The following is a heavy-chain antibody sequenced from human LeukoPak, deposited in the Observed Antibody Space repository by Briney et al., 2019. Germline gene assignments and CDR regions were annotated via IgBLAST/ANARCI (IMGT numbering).Heavy chain of an antibody. Sequence: PGESLKISCQGSGYSFTSYWIGWVRQLPGKGLEWMGIIYPGDSDTRYSPSFQGQVTISADKSISTAYLQWSSLKASDTAMYYCARQTTTPDCSGGSCYIYYYYGMDVWGQGTTVTVSS. J-gene: IGHJ6*02. D-gene: IGHD2-15*01. V-gene: IGHV5-51*01. CDR1: GYSFTSYW. CDR2: IYPGDSDT. CDR3: ARQTTTPDCSGGSCYIYYYYGMDV.